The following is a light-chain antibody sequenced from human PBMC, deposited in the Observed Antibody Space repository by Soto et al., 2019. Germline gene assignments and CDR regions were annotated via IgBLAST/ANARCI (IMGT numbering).Light chain of an antibody. V-gene: IGKV3-11*01. CDR1: QSVYSY. Sequence: EVVLTQSPATLSLSPGERATLSCSASQSVYSYLAWYQQKPGQPPRLLISDVSNRATGIPARFSGSGYGTDFTLTISSLAPEDFAVYYCQHRNDWPFTFGGGTKVEIK. CDR3: QHRNDWPFT. J-gene: IGKJ4*01. CDR2: DVS.